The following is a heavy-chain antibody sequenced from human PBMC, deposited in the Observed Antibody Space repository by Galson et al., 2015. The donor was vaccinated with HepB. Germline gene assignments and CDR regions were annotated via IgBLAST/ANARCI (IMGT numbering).Heavy chain of an antibody. CDR1: GFTFSSYS. Sequence: SLRLSCAASGFTFSSYSMNWVRQAPGKGLEWVSYISSSSSTIYYADSVKGRFTISRDNAKNSLYLQMNSLRAEDTAVYYCARGRKALLMVQGNYMDVWGKGTTVTVSS. V-gene: IGHV3-48*01. CDR3: ARGRKALLMVQGNYMDV. J-gene: IGHJ6*03. CDR2: ISSSSSTI. D-gene: IGHD3-10*01.